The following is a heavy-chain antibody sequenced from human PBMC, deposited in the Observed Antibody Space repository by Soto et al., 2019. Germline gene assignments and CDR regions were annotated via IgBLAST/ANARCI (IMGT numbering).Heavy chain of an antibody. Sequence: SETLSLTCTVSGVSISSGTYYWAWIRQHPGKGLEWIGYIHFSGSTYYNPSLKSRVSMSVDTSRNQFSLKVVSVTAADTAVYYCARASGSWDVLDPWGQGTLVTISS. CDR3: ARASGSWDVLDP. CDR2: IHFSGST. CDR1: GVSISSGTYY. J-gene: IGHJ5*02. V-gene: IGHV4-31*03. D-gene: IGHD6-13*01.